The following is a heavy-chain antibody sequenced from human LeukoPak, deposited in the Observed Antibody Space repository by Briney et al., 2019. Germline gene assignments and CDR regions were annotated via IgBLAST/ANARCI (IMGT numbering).Heavy chain of an antibody. CDR1: GGSFSGYY. V-gene: IGHV4-34*01. J-gene: IGHJ4*02. CDR2: INHSGST. CDR3: ARDQGLLWFGESGGFDY. D-gene: IGHD3-10*01. Sequence: SETLSLTCAVYGGSFSGYYWSWIRQPPGKGLEWIGEINHSGSTNYNPSLKSRVTISVDTSKNQFSLKLSSVTAADTAVYYCARDQGLLWFGESGGFDYWGQGTLVTVSS.